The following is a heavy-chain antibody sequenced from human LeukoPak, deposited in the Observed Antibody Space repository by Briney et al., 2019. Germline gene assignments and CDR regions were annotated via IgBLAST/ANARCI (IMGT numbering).Heavy chain of an antibody. CDR1: GFTVSSNY. V-gene: IGHV3-66*01. J-gene: IGHJ4*02. D-gene: IGHD3-10*01. Sequence: GGSLRLSCATSGFTVSSNYMNWVRQAPGKGLEWVSAIYTSGTTYYADSVKGRFTISRDNSKNTLYLQMNSLRAEDTAVYYCARGSMIRGVILDYWGQGTLVTVSS. CDR2: IYTSGTT. CDR3: ARGSMIRGVILDY.